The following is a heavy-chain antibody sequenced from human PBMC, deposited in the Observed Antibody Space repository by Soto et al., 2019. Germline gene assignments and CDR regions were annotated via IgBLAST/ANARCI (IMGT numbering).Heavy chain of an antibody. V-gene: IGHV3-66*01. CDR1: GFSVSDNY. CDR3: ASEQDYGRGVSFDP. CDR2: IYSSGDT. J-gene: IGHJ5*02. Sequence: EVQLVESGGGLVQPGGSLRLSCAASGFSVSDNYMSWVRQAPGKGLEWISVIYSSGDTYYADSVKGRLTISRDNSRNTLYLQIKDLRVEKTAIYYCASEQDYGRGVSFDPWGQGTPVTVSS. D-gene: IGHD2-8*01.